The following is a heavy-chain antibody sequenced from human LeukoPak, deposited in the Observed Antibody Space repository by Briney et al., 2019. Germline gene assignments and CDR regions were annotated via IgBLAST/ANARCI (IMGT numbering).Heavy chain of an antibody. CDR3: AREGEYYAESGNLIDAADV. CDR2: IYYSGST. CDR1: GGSISSSSYY. V-gene: IGHV4-39*07. J-gene: IGHJ3*01. D-gene: IGHD3-10*01. Sequence: SETLSLTCTVSGGSISSSSYYWGWICQPPGKGLEWIGSIYYSGSTYYNPSLKSRVTISVDTSKNQFSLKLSSVTAADTAMYYCAREGEYYAESGNLIDAADVWGQGTMVIVSA.